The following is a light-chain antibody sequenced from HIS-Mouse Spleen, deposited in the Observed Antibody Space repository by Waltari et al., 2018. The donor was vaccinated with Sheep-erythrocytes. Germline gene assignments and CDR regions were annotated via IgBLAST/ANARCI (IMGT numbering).Light chain of an antibody. CDR3: CSYAGSSTPWV. V-gene: IGLV2-23*01. CDR1: SSDVGRYNL. Sequence: QSALTQPASVSGSPGQSITISCTGTSSDVGRYNLVSWYQQHPGKAPNLMIYEGSKRPSGVPNRFSGSKSGNTASLTIAVLQAEDEADYYCCSYAGSSTPWVFGGGTKLTVL. CDR2: EGS. J-gene: IGLJ3*02.